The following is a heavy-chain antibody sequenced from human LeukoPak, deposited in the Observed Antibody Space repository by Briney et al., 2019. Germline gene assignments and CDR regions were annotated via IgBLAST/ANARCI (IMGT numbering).Heavy chain of an antibody. D-gene: IGHD3-10*01. Sequence: PSQTLSLTCAVSVGSISSVGYSWGWIRQPPGKGLEWVGYIYHSGSTYYNPSLKSRVTISVDRSKNQFSLKLSSVTAADTAVYYWARFGLKRRPDAFDIWGQGTMVTVSS. CDR2: IYHSGST. CDR1: VGSISSVGYS. CDR3: ARFGLKRRPDAFDI. J-gene: IGHJ3*02. V-gene: IGHV4-30-2*01.